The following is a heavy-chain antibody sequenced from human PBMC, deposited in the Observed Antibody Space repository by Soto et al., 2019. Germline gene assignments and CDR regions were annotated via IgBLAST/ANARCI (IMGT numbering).Heavy chain of an antibody. CDR1: GGTFSSYA. Sequence: SVKVSCKASGGTFSSYAISWVRQAPGQGLEWMGGIIPIFGTANYAQKFQGRVTITADESTSTAYMELSSLRSEDTAVYYCAFLMITFGGVIVLPDAFDIWGQGTMVTVS. J-gene: IGHJ3*02. D-gene: IGHD3-16*02. CDR2: IIPIFGTA. V-gene: IGHV1-69*13. CDR3: AFLMITFGGVIVLPDAFDI.